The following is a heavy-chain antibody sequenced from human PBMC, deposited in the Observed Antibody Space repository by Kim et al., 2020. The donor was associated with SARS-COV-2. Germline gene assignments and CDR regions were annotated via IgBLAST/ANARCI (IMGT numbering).Heavy chain of an antibody. CDR2: INNDGDNT. CDR3: VRDPV. J-gene: IGHJ3*01. V-gene: IGHV3-74*01. Sequence: INNDGDNTYCADSVKGRFTISRDNAKNTVHLQMNSLRAEDTAVYYCVRDPVWGQGTMVTVSS.